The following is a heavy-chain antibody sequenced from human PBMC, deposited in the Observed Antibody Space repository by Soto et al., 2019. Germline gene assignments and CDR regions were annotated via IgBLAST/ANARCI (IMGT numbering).Heavy chain of an antibody. V-gene: IGHV4-39*01. D-gene: IGHD3-3*01. J-gene: IGHJ4*02. Sequence: SETLSLTCTVSGGSISSSSXYWGWIRQPPGKGLEWIGSIYYSGSTYYNPSLKSRVTISVDTSKNQFSLKLSSVTAADTAVYYCARIGITIFGVVDYWGQGTLVTVSS. CDR1: GGSISSSSXY. CDR3: ARIGITIFGVVDY. CDR2: IYYSGST.